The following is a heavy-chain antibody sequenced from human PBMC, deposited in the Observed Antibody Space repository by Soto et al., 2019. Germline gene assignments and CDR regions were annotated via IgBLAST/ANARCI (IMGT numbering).Heavy chain of an antibody. D-gene: IGHD3-9*01. CDR1: GASISNYY. CDR3: ARDRGILNGYTLWFDP. CDR2: IYYSGST. J-gene: IGHJ5*02. Sequence: SETLSLTCTVSGASISNYYWSWIRQPPGKGLEWIGYIYYSGSTNYNPSLKSRVTISVDTSKNQFSLKVKSVTAADTAVYYCARDRGILNGYTLWFDPWGQGTLVTVSS. V-gene: IGHV4-59*01.